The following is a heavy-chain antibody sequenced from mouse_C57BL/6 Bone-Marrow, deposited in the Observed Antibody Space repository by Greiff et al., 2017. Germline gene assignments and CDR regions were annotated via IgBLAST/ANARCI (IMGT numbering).Heavy chain of an antibody. J-gene: IGHJ1*03. D-gene: IGHD1-1*01. Sequence: VQLQQPGAELVKPGASVTLSCKASGYTFTSYWLHWVKQRPGQGLEWIGLIHPNSGSTNYNEKFKSKATLTVDKSSSTAYMQLSSLTSEDSAVYYCARSRTTVVPYWYFDVWGTGTTVTVAS. V-gene: IGHV1-64*01. CDR2: IHPNSGST. CDR1: GYTFTSYW. CDR3: ARSRTTVVPYWYFDV.